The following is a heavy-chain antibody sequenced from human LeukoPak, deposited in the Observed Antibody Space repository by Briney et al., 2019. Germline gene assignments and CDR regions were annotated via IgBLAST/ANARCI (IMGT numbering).Heavy chain of an antibody. Sequence: PSETLSLTCTVSGGYIISRSHYWGWIRQPPGKGLEWIGSVYYSGSTYYNPSLKTRATISIDTPTSKNQFSLTLSSVTAADTAVYYCARHHAEILVPNDWGQGTLVTVSS. V-gene: IGHV4-39*01. CDR2: VYYSGST. CDR3: ARHHAEILVPND. CDR1: GGYIISRSHY. D-gene: IGHD1-1*01. J-gene: IGHJ4*02.